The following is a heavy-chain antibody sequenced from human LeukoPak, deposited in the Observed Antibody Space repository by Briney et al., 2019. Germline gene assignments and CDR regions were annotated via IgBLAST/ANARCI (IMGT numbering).Heavy chain of an antibody. CDR3: AKDGTGCGGDCYSDY. V-gene: IGHV3-23*01. CDR2: ITYSSGNT. J-gene: IGHJ4*02. CDR1: GFTFSAYG. D-gene: IGHD2-21*02. Sequence: GSLRLSCAASGFTFSAYGMSWFRQAPGKGLEWVSAITYSSGNTYYADSVKGRFTISRDNSKNTLYLQMNSLRAEDTALYYCAKDGTGCGGDCYSDYWGQGALVTVSS.